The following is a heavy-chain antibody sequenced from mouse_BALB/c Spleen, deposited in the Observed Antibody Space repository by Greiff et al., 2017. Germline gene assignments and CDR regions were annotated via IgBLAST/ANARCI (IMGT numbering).Heavy chain of an antibody. V-gene: IGHV14-4*02. CDR2: IDPENGDT. D-gene: IGHD1-1*01. J-gene: IGHJ4*01. CDR1: GFNIKDYY. Sequence: EVQLQQSGAELVRSGASVKLSCTASGFNIKDYYMHWVKQRPEQGLEWIGWIDPENGDTEYAPKFQGKATMTADTSSNTAYLQLSSLTSEDTAVYYCNARASYSAYAMDYGGQGTSVTVSS. CDR3: NARASYSAYAMDY.